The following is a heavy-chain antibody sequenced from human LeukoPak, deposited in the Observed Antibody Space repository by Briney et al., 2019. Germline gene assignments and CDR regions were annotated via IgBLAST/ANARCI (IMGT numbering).Heavy chain of an antibody. CDR2: INPNSGGT. D-gene: IGHD3-22*01. CDR3: ARDGGYYYDSSGPYYYYYYMDV. V-gene: IGHV1-2*02. J-gene: IGHJ6*03. CDR1: GYTFTGYY. Sequence: GASVKVSCKASGYTFTGYYMHWVRQAPGQGLEWMGWINPNSGGTNYAQKFQGRVTMTRDTSISTAYMELSRLRSDDTAVYYCARDGGYYYDSSGPYYYYYYMDVWGKGTTVTVSS.